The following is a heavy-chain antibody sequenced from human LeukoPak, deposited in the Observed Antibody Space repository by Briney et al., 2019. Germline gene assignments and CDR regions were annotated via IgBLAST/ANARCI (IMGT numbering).Heavy chain of an antibody. Sequence: PSETLSLTCTVSGGSVSSGSYYWSWIRQPLGKGLEWIGYVYYSGSTNYNPSLKSRVTISLDASKNQFSLKLSSVTAADTAVYYCASGELVPAATMLVGSNLRFFYYYGMDVWGQGTTVTVSS. V-gene: IGHV4-61*01. CDR1: GGSVSSGSYY. J-gene: IGHJ6*02. CDR3: ASGELVPAATMLVGSNLRFFYYYGMDV. D-gene: IGHD2-2*01. CDR2: VYYSGST.